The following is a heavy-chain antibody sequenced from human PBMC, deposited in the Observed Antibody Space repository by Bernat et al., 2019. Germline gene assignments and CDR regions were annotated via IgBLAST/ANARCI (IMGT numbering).Heavy chain of an antibody. J-gene: IGHJ5*02. CDR2: IYYSGST. Sequence: QLQLQESGPGLVKPSETLSLTCTVSGGSISSSSYYWGWIRQPPGKGLEWIGRIYYSGSTYYNPSLNSRVTISVDTSKNQFSLKLSSVTAADTAVYYCARRRVAARHDWFDPWGQGTLVTVSS. CDR3: ARRRVAARHDWFDP. D-gene: IGHD6-6*01. V-gene: IGHV4-39*01. CDR1: GGSISSSSYY.